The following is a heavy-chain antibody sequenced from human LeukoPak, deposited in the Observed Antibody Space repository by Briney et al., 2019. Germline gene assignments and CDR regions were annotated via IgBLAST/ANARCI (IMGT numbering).Heavy chain of an antibody. CDR3: ARDPEGGFPDFFDF. CDR2: IAHDGSQA. CDR1: GFTFNNYP. V-gene: IGHV3-30*04. J-gene: IGHJ4*02. D-gene: IGHD1-14*01. Sequence: GRSPRLSCAASGFTFNNYPMHWIRQAPGKGLERVAVIAHDGSQAYYADPVKGRFSISRDDSRNTVSLQMNSLRLEDTAVYYCARDPEGGFPDFFDFWGQGTLVTVSS.